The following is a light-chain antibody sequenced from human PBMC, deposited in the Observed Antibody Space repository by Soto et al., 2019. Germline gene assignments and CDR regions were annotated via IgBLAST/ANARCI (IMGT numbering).Light chain of an antibody. CDR1: SSNIGAGYD. CDR2: NNN. CDR3: QSYDSSLSGSTV. Sequence: QSVLTQPPSVSGAPGQRVTISCSGSSSNIGAGYDVHGYQQLPGTAPKLLIYNNNDRPSGVPDRFSGSKSGTSASLAIVGLQAEDEADYYCQSYDSSLSGSTVFGGGTKLTVL. V-gene: IGLV1-40*01. J-gene: IGLJ2*01.